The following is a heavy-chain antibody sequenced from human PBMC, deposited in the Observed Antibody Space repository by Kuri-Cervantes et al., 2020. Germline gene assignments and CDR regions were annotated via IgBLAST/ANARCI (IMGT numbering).Heavy chain of an antibody. CDR1: GGSISSSSYY. D-gene: IGHD3-10*01. V-gene: IGHV4-39*07. Sequence: SETLSLTSTVSGGSISSSSYYWGWIRQPPGKGLEWIGSIYYSGSTYYNPSLKSRVTISVDTSKNQFSLKLSSVTAADTAVYYCARIYYSGSGSYDYWGQGTLVTVSS. CDR3: ARIYYSGSGSYDY. CDR2: IYYSGST. J-gene: IGHJ4*02.